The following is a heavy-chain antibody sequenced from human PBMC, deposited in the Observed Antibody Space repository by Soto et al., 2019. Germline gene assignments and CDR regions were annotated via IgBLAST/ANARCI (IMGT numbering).Heavy chain of an antibody. D-gene: IGHD6-13*01. CDR1: GYTFTSYA. V-gene: IGHV1-3*01. J-gene: IGHJ1*01. CDR3: ASSSSSWYVLTGYFQH. CDR2: INAGNGNT. Sequence: ASVKVSCKASGYTFTSYAMHWVRQAPGQRLEWMGWINAGNGNTKYSQKFQGRVTITRDTSASTAYMELSSLRSEDTAVYYCASSSSSWYVLTGYFQHWGQGTLVTV.